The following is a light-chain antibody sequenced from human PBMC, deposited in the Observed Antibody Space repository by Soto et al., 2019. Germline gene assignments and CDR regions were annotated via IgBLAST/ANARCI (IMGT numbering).Light chain of an antibody. CDR2: AAS. J-gene: IGKJ1*01. CDR3: QQSYSTPRT. CDR1: QSISSF. V-gene: IGKV1-39*01. Sequence: DIQMTQSPSSLSASVGDRVTITCRASQSISSFLNWYQQKPGKAPKLLIYAASSLQSGVPSRFSGNRSGTDFTLTISSLQPEDFATYYCQQSYSTPRTFGQGTKVEIK.